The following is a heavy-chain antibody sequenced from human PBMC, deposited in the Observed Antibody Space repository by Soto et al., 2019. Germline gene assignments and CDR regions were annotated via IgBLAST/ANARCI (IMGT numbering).Heavy chain of an antibody. Sequence: PGGSLRLSCAASGFTFSSYAMSWVRQAPGKGLEWVSAISGSGGSTYYADSVKGRFTISRDNSKNTLYLQMNSLRAEDTAVYYCAKDSKSDFDWLPHPHPLPHYYYYMDVWGKGTMVTVSS. V-gene: IGHV3-23*01. D-gene: IGHD3-9*01. J-gene: IGHJ6*03. CDR2: ISGSGGST. CDR1: GFTFSSYA. CDR3: AKDSKSDFDWLPHPHPLPHYYYYMDV.